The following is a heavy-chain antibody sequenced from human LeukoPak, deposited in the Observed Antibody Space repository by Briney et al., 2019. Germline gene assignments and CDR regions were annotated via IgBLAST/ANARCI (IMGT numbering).Heavy chain of an antibody. CDR2: IYYSGST. CDR3: ARGGGYSYGNLYYYYGMDV. Sequence: PSETLSLTCTVSGGSISSGDYYWSWIHQPPGKGLEWIGYIYYSGSTYYNPSLKSRVTISVDTSKNQFSLKLSSVTAADTAVYYCARGGGYSYGNLYYYYGMDVWGQGTTVTVSS. D-gene: IGHD5-18*01. J-gene: IGHJ6*02. V-gene: IGHV4-30-4*01. CDR1: GGSISSGDYY.